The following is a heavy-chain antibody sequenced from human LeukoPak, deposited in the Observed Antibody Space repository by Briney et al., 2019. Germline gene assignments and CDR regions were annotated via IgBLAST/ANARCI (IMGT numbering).Heavy chain of an antibody. V-gene: IGHV3-23*01. J-gene: IGHJ6*03. CDR1: GFTFSSYA. D-gene: IGHD6-13*01. Sequence: PGGSLRLSCAASGFTFSSYAMSWVRQAPGKGLEWVSAISGNGGGTYYADSVKGRFTISRDNSKNTLYLQMNSLRADDTAVYYCAKGSSWAYYYYSMDVRGKGTTATVSS. CDR2: ISGNGGGT. CDR3: AKGSSWAYYYYSMDV.